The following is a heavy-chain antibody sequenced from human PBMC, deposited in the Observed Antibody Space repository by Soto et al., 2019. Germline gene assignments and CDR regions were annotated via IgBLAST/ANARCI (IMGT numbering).Heavy chain of an antibody. CDR3: AKESVPAAVFDY. CDR1: GFTFSSYG. J-gene: IGHJ4*01. V-gene: IGHV3-30*18. Sequence: SLSLYCAASGFTFSSYGMHWVRQAPGKGLEWVAVISYDGSNKYYADSVKGRFTISRDNSKNTLYLQMTSLRAEDTAVYYCAKESVPAAVFDYWGHGTLVTFSS. D-gene: IGHD2-2*01. CDR2: ISYDGSNK.